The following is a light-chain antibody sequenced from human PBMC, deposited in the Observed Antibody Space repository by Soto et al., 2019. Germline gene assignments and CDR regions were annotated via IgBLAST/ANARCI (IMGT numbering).Light chain of an antibody. Sequence: EIVLTQSPGTLSLSPGERATLSCRASQSVSSSYLAWYQQKPGQAPRLLIYASSSRATGSPDRFSGSGSWTDFTLTISSLEPDDFAVYDCQQYGSSPWTVGQGTKVEIK. CDR1: QSVSSSY. V-gene: IGKV3-20*01. J-gene: IGKJ1*01. CDR2: ASS. CDR3: QQYGSSPWT.